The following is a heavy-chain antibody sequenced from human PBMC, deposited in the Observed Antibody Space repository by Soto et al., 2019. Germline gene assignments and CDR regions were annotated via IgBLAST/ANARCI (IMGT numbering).Heavy chain of an antibody. V-gene: IGHV1-69*02. CDR1: GGTFSSYT. D-gene: IGHD6-13*01. CDR2: IIPILGIA. CDR3: ARGSSAVYSSSSGLFGY. J-gene: IGHJ4*02. Sequence: QVQLVQSGAEVKKPGSSVKVSCKASGGTFSSYTISWVRQAPGQGLEWMGRIIPILGIANYAQKFQGRVTITADKSTRTAYMELSSLRSEATAVYYCARGSSAVYSSSSGLFGYWGQGTLVTVSS.